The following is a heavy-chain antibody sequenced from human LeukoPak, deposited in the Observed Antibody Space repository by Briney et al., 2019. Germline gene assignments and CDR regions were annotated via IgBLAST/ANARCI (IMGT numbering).Heavy chain of an antibody. CDR1: GFTFSSYA. J-gene: IGHJ4*02. Sequence: PGGSLRLSCAASGFTFSSYAMSWVRQAPGKGLEWVSAISGSGGSTYYADSVKGRFTISRDNSKNTLYLQMNSLRAEDTAVYYCAKGVYGFLERLPQYPLYYFDYWGQGTLVTVSS. CDR3: AKGVYGFLERLPQYPLYYFDY. V-gene: IGHV3-23*01. CDR2: ISGSGGST. D-gene: IGHD3-3*01.